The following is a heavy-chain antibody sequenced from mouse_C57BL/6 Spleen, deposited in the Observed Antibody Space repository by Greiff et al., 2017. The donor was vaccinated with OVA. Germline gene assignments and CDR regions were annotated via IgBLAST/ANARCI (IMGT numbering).Heavy chain of an antibody. CDR1: GYTFTSYW. CDR3: LTGTDYYFDY. D-gene: IGHD4-1*01. Sequence: VQLQQPGAELVKPGASVKMSCKASGYTFTSYWITWVKQRPGQGLEWIGDIYPGRGSTNYNEKFKSKATLTVDTSSSTAYMQLSSVTSEDSAVYYCLTGTDYYFDYWGQGTTLTVSS. J-gene: IGHJ2*01. CDR2: IYPGRGST. V-gene: IGHV1-55*01.